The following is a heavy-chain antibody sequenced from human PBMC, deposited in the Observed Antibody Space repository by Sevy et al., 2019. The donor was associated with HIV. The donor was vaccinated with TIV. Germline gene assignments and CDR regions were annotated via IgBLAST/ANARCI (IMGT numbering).Heavy chain of an antibody. Sequence: ASVKVSCKVSGYSLSGLAMHWVRQAPGKGLEWMGTFDPEDGETFYAQKFQVRFTVTEDTSTDTAYMELKSLRYEDTAVYYCATTKDYNDSSCYPFDYWGQGTLVTVSS. CDR2: FDPEDGET. J-gene: IGHJ4*02. D-gene: IGHD3-22*01. CDR3: ATTKDYNDSSCYPFDY. CDR1: GYSLSGLA. V-gene: IGHV1-24*01.